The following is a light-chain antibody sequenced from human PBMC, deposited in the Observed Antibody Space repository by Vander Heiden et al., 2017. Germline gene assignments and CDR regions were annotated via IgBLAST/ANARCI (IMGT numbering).Light chain of an antibody. CDR1: QGISSY. Sequence: AIRMTQSPSSFSASTGDGVTITCRASQGISSYLAWYQQKPGKAPKLLIYDASTLQSGVPSMFSGSGSGTDFTLTISCLQSEDFATYYCQQYYSYPPTFGGGTKVEIK. V-gene: IGKV1-8*01. J-gene: IGKJ4*01. CDR2: DAS. CDR3: QQYYSYPPT.